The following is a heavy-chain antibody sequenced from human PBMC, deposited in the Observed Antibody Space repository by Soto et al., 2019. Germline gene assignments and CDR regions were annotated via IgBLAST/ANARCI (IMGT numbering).Heavy chain of an antibody. CDR3: ARVGRSGYLGLDP. Sequence: SETLSLTCTASGGSVSSGTYYWSWIRQPPGKGLDWIGYIYFSGSTNYNPSLKSRVTISLDTSKNQFSLKLTSVTAADTAVYYCARVGRSGYLGLDPWGQGTLVTVSS. CDR2: IYFSGST. J-gene: IGHJ5*02. CDR1: GGSVSSGTYY. V-gene: IGHV4-61*01. D-gene: IGHD3-22*01.